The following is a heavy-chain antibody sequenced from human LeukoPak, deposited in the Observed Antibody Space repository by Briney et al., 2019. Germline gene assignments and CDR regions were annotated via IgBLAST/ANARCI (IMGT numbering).Heavy chain of an antibody. V-gene: IGHV3-48*01. D-gene: IGHD6-13*01. Sequence: HGGSLGLSCAASGFIFSSYGMIWVRQAPGKGLEWISYISSSSNTIYYADSVQGRFTISRDNAKNSPYLQLSSLRAEDTAVNYCARDPGMMRAAACGDYWGQGTLVIVSS. CDR3: ARDPGMMRAAACGDY. CDR1: GFIFSSYG. CDR2: ISSSSNTI. J-gene: IGHJ4*02.